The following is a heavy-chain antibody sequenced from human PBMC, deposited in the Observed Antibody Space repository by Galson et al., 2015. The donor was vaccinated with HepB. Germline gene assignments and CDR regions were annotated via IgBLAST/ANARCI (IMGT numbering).Heavy chain of an antibody. J-gene: IGHJ6*02. Sequence: SLRLSCAASGFIFSDYGMHWVRQAPGKGLEWVAGISYGGNNKFNAAAVKGRFTISRDNCKSQLDLQMDSLRAEDTAVYYCAKDLALTASYYYLGMDVWGQGTTVTVSS. D-gene: IGHD2-21*02. CDR3: AKDLALTASYYYLGMDV. V-gene: IGHV3-30*18. CDR1: GFIFSDYG. CDR2: ISYGGNNK.